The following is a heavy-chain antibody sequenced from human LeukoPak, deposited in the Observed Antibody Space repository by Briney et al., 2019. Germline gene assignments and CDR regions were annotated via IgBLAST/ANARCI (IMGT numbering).Heavy chain of an antibody. Sequence: SETLSLTCTVSGVSINSALYYWALIRQTPEQQLEWIGSVSHDGITKYSPSLGGRVSLSADTSKNAFFMEVHSVTAADSAIYYCARHTIFCSFINCSPFDPWGQGTLVTVSS. V-gene: IGHV4-39*01. D-gene: IGHD3-3*01. CDR1: GVSINSALYY. CDR3: ARHTIFCSFINCSPFDP. J-gene: IGHJ5*02. CDR2: VSHDGIT.